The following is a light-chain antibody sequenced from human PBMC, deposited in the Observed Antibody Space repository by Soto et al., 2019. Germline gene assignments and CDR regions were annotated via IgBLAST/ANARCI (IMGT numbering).Light chain of an antibody. J-gene: IGLJ2*01. CDR2: KSS. V-gene: IGLV1-47*01. Sequence: QSVLIQPPSASGTPGQRVNISCSGGNSNIGSNSIYWYQQLPGTAPKIVIYKSSQRPSGVPGRFSGSKSGISGSLSISGLRSEDEADFYCAAWDDSLSGPVFGGGTKLTVL. CDR1: NSNIGSNS. CDR3: AAWDDSLSGPV.